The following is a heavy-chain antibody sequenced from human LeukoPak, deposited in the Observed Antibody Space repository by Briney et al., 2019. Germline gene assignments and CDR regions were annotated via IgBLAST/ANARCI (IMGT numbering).Heavy chain of an antibody. CDR2: IKKDGSEK. J-gene: IGHJ5*02. V-gene: IGHV3-7*01. D-gene: IGHD3-10*01. CDR3: ARVEVSMVRGLTRSWFDP. Sequence: GGSLRLSCAASGFTFSSYWMSWVRQAPGKGLEWVVNIKKDGSEKYYVDSVKGRFTISRDNAKNSLYLQMNSLRAEDTAVYYCARVEVSMVRGLTRSWFDPWGQGTLVTVSS. CDR1: GFTFSSYW.